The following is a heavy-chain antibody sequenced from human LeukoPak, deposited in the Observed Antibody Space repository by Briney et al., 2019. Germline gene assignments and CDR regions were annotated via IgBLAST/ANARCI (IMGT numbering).Heavy chain of an antibody. Sequence: GGSLRLSCAASGFTFSSYGMHWVRQAPGKGLEWVAFIRYDGSNKYYADSVKGRFTISRDNSKNTLYLQMNSLRAEDTAVYYCVKDMGSSSSGGLFDYWGQGTLVTVSS. CDR3: VKDMGSSSSGGLFDY. CDR1: GFTFSSYG. J-gene: IGHJ4*02. D-gene: IGHD6-13*01. V-gene: IGHV3-30*02. CDR2: IRYDGSNK.